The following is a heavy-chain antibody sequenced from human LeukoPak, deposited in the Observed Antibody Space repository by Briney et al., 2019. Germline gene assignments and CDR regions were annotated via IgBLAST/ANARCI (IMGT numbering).Heavy chain of an antibody. CDR2: INAGNGNT. J-gene: IGHJ4*02. D-gene: IGHD6-19*01. CDR1: GYTFTSYA. Sequence: ASVKVSCEASGYTFTSYAMHWVRQAPGQRLEWMGWINAGNGNTKYSQKFQGRVTITRDTSASTAYMELSSLRSEDTAVYYCASGYSSGWYRSGPLAYRGQGTLVTVSS. V-gene: IGHV1-3*01. CDR3: ASGYSSGWYRSGPLAY.